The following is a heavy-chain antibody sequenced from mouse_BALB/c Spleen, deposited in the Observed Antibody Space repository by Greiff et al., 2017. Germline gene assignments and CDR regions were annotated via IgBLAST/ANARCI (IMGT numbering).Heavy chain of an antibody. D-gene: IGHD1-1*01. CDR2: ISYSGST. CDR3: ARGGYYGGFAY. V-gene: IGHV3-2*02. J-gene: IGHJ3*01. Sequence: EVQLVESGPGLVKPSQSLSLTCTVTGYSITSDYAWNWIRQFPGNKLEWMGYISYSGSTSYNPSLKSRISITRDTSKNQFFLQLNSVTTEDTATYYCARGGYYGGFAYWGQGTLVTVSA. CDR1: GYSITSDYA.